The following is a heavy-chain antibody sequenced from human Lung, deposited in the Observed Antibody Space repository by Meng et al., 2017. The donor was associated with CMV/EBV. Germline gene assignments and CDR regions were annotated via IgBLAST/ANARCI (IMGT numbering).Heavy chain of an antibody. D-gene: IGHD2-8*01. CDR2: IRTNAKNYAT. V-gene: IGHV3-73*01. Sequence: GESLKISCEASGFTLRASAVHWVRQAAGKGLEWVGRIRTNAKNYATAYTESVKGRFTLSRDDSKNTAYLLMNSLKIEDTAVYYCTKPNGAVFALWGRGNXVXVSS. CDR3: TKPNGAVFAL. J-gene: IGHJ2*01. CDR1: GFTLRASA.